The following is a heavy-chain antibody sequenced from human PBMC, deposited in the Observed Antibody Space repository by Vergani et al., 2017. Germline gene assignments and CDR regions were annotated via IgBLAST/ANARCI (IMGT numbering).Heavy chain of an antibody. CDR3: ARMKVRDFWSGNWFDP. J-gene: IGHJ5*02. CDR2: IIPIFGTA. D-gene: IGHD3-3*01. CDR1: GGTFSSYA. V-gene: IGHV1-69*01. Sequence: QVQLVQSGAEVKKLGSSVKVSCKASGGTFSSYAISWVRQAPGQGLEWMGGIIPIFGTANYAQKFQGRVTITADESTSTAYMELSSLRSEDTAVYYCARMKVRDFWSGNWFDPWGQGTLVTVSS.